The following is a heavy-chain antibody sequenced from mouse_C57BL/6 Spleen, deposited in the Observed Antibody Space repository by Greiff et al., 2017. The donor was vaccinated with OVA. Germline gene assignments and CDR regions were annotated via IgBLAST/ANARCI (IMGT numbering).Heavy chain of an antibody. CDR2: INPNNGGT. J-gene: IGHJ3*01. Sequence: EVQGVESGPELVKPGASVKMSCKASGYTFTDYNMHWVKQSHGKSLEWIGYINPNNGGTSYNQQFKGKATLTVNKSSSTAYMELRSLTSEDSAVYYCAPYYSNYVGFAYWGQGTLVTVSA. V-gene: IGHV1-22*01. CDR1: GYTFTDYN. D-gene: IGHD2-5*01. CDR3: APYYSNYVGFAY.